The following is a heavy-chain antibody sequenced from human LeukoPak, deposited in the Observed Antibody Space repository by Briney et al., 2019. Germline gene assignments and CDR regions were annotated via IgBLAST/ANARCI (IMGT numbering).Heavy chain of an antibody. CDR1: GGTFSSNA. Sequence: SVKISCKASGGTFSSNAISWVRQAPGQGLEWMGGIIPIFGTANYAQKFQGRVTITADESTTTAYMELSSLRSEDTAVYYCARRPTIAVEYFDYWGQGTLVTVSS. V-gene: IGHV1-69*01. CDR3: ARRPTIAVEYFDY. J-gene: IGHJ4*02. D-gene: IGHD6-19*01. CDR2: IIPIFGTA.